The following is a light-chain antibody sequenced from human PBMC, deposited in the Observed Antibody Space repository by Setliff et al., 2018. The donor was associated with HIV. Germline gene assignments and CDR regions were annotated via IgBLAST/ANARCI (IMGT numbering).Light chain of an antibody. CDR1: ELGDKY. CDR2: EDT. Sequence: SYELTQPPSVSVSPGQTASITCSGDELGDKYACWYQQKPGQAPVLVIYEDTNRPSGIPERFSGSSSGNTATPTISGTQAMDEADYYCQAWDSSTLSYVFGTGTKV. CDR3: QAWDSSTLSYV. V-gene: IGLV3-1*01. J-gene: IGLJ1*01.